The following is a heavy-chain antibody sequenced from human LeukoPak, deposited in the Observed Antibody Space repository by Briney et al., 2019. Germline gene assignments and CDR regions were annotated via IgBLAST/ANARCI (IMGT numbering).Heavy chain of an antibody. V-gene: IGHV3-7*01. CDR2: INQDGSEK. J-gene: IGHJ4*02. CDR1: GFTFSSHW. CDR3: ARAVFDSGSYLSDY. Sequence: GGSLRLSCITSGFTFSSHWMTWVRQAPGKGLEWVAIINQDGSEKKYVDSVKGGFTISRDNAENSLYLQLSSLTAEDTAVYYCARAVFDSGSYLSDYWGQGTLVTVSS. D-gene: IGHD1-26*01.